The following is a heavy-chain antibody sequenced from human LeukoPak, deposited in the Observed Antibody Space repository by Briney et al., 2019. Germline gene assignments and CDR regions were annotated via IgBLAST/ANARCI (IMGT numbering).Heavy chain of an antibody. J-gene: IGHJ4*02. V-gene: IGHV3-64*01. CDR3: ARGGRVTPPDY. Sequence: GGSLRLSCAVSGFKFSSYWMNWVRQVPGKGLEYVSAISSNGGSTYYANSVKGRFTISRDNSKNTLYLQMGSLRAEDMAVYYCARGGRVTPPDYWGQGTLVTVSS. D-gene: IGHD4-23*01. CDR1: GFKFSSYW. CDR2: ISSNGGST.